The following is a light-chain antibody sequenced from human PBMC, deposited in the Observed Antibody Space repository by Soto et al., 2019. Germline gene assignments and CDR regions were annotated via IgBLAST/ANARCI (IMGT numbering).Light chain of an antibody. CDR1: SSDVGSYGY. CDR3: ASYAGNDIVL. V-gene: IGLV2-8*01. J-gene: IGLJ2*01. CDR2: AVY. Sequence: QSALTQPPSASGSPGQSVTISCTGTSSDVGSYGYVSWYQQHSGKAPKLMLYAVYKRPSGVPDRFSGSRSGNTASLTVSGLQSEDEANYYCASYAGNDIVLFGGGTKLTVL.